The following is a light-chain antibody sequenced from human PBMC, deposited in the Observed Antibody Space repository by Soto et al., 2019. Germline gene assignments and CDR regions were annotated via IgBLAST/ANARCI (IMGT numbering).Light chain of an antibody. CDR3: QQYNSYPWT. CDR2: GAS. CDR1: QSVSSY. V-gene: IGKV3-15*01. J-gene: IGKJ1*01. Sequence: EIVLTQSPATLSLSPGERATLSCRASQSVSSYLAWYQQKPGQAPRLLIYGASTRATGIPARFSGSGSGTEITLTISSLQPEDFATYYCQQYNSYPWTFGQGTKVDNK.